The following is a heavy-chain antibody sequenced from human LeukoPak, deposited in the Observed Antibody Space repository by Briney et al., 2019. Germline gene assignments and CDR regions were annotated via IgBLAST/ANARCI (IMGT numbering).Heavy chain of an antibody. J-gene: IGHJ6*03. CDR2: ISSSSSYI. D-gene: IGHD5-12*01. CDR1: GFTFSSYS. Sequence: GGSLRLSCAASGFTFSSYSMNWVRQAPGKGLEWVSSISSSSSYIYYADSVKGRFTISRDNAKNSLYLQMNSLRAEDTAVYYCARLIGSYYMDVWGKETTVTVSS. CDR3: ARLIGSYYMDV. V-gene: IGHV3-21*01.